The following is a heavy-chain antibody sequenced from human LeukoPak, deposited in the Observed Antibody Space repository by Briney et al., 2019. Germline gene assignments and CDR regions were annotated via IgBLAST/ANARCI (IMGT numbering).Heavy chain of an antibody. D-gene: IGHD6-13*01. J-gene: IGHJ4*02. CDR2: IYTSGST. CDR3: ARDSGSRIAAAGTVRSGDY. CDR1: GGSISSYY. V-gene: IGHV4-4*07. Sequence: PSETLSLTCTVSGGSISSYYWSWIRQPAGKGLEWIGRIYTSGSTNYNPSLKSRVTMSVDTSKNQFSLKLNSVTPEDTAVYYCARDSGSRIAAAGTVRSGDYWGQGTLVTVSS.